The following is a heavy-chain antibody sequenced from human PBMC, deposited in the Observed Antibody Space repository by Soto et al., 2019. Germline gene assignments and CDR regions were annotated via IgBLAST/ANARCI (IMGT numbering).Heavy chain of an antibody. Sequence: ASVKVSCKASGYTFINHGLSWVRQAPGQGLEWMGWISGYNGYTKFAQKIQGRVTMTRDTSTSTAYMELRSLRSDDTAVYYCAYCGGDCFDRHYYGMDGWGQRTTVTVSS. CDR3: AYCGGDCFDRHYYGMDG. CDR1: GYTFINHG. J-gene: IGHJ6*02. CDR2: ISGYNGYT. V-gene: IGHV1-18*01. D-gene: IGHD2-21*02.